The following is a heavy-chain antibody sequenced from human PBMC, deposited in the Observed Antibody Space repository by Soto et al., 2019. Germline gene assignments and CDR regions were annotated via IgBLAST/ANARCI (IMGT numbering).Heavy chain of an antibody. CDR1: GFTFSTYA. V-gene: IGHV3-23*01. J-gene: IGHJ4*02. CDR3: AKDRNYPRDQFHY. CDR2: ISANGQGI. D-gene: IGHD1-7*01. Sequence: GGSLRLSCAASGFTFSTYALIWVRQAPGKGLEWVSAISANGQGIYYADSVRGRFTISRDNSKNTIFLHMDSLRAEDTAVYYCAKDRNYPRDQFHYWGQGTLVTVSS.